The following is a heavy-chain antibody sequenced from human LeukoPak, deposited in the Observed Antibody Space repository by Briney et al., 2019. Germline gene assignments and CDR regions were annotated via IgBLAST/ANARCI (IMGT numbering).Heavy chain of an antibody. D-gene: IGHD4-23*01. CDR1: GFTFNSYW. CDR2: IRQDGSDK. Sequence: GGSLRLSCVASGFTFNSYWMSWVRQAPEKGLEWLANIRQDGSDKQYVDSVKGRFTISRDNAKNSLYLQMNSLSAEDTAAYYCARNSRGSPIDDWGQGTLVTVSS. J-gene: IGHJ4*02. CDR3: ARNSRGSPIDD. V-gene: IGHV3-7*01.